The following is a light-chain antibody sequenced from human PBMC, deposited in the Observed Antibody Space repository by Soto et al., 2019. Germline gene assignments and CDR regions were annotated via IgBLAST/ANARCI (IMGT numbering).Light chain of an antibody. J-gene: IGKJ1*01. Sequence: DLQMTQSPSTLSASVGDRVTITCRASESISSWLAWYQQKPGKAPKLLIYKASSLESGVPSRFSSSGSATEFTLTISSLQPDDFATYYCQQYNSYPWTFGQGTKVEIK. CDR1: ESISSW. CDR3: QQYNSYPWT. V-gene: IGKV1-5*03. CDR2: KAS.